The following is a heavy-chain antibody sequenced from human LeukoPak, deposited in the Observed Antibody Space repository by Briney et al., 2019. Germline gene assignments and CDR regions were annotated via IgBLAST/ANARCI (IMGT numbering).Heavy chain of an antibody. CDR2: INHSGST. CDR3: ASGSSGWYRGYYYYGMDV. V-gene: IGHV4-34*01. D-gene: IGHD6-19*01. Sequence: SEILSLTCALYGGSFSGYYWSWIRQPPGKGLEWVGEINHSGSTNYNPSLKSRVTISVDKSKNQFSLKLSSVTAADTAVYYCASGSSGWYRGYYYYGMDVWGQGTTVTVSS. CDR1: GGSFSGYY. J-gene: IGHJ6*02.